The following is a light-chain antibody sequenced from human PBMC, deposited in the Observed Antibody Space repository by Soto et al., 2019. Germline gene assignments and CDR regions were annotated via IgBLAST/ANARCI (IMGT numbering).Light chain of an antibody. J-gene: IGKJ1*01. CDR2: GAS. CDR3: QQYGSSPGT. CDR1: QSISSY. V-gene: IGKV3-20*01. Sequence: EIVLTQSPDTLSLSPGERATLSCRASQSISSYLAWYQQKPGQAPRLLIFGASIRDTGILDRFSGSGSGTDFTLTISRLESEDFAVYYCQQYGSSPGTFGQGTKVDNK.